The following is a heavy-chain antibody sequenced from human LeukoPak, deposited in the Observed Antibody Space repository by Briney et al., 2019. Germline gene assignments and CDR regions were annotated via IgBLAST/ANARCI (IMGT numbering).Heavy chain of an antibody. CDR3: ARDRSMTSDAFDI. CDR1: GGSISSGDYY. Sequence: PSQTLSLTCTVSGGSISSGDYYWSWIRQPPGKGLEWIGYIYYSGSTYYNPSLKSRVTISVDTSKNQFPLKLSSVTAADTAVYYCARDRSMTSDAFDIWGQGTMVTVSS. J-gene: IGHJ3*02. V-gene: IGHV4-30-4*01. CDR2: IYYSGST.